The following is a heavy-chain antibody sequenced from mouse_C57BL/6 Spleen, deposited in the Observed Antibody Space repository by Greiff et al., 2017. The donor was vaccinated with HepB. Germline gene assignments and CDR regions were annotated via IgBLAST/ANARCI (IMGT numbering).Heavy chain of an antibody. Sequence: EVQLQESGAELVKPGASVKLSCTASGFNIKDYYMHWVKQRTEQGLEWIGRIDPEDGETKYAPKFQGKATITADTSSNTAYLQLSSLTSEDTAVYYCAREEDDGYLYWYFDVWGTGTTVTVSS. V-gene: IGHV14-2*01. D-gene: IGHD2-3*01. CDR3: AREEDDGYLYWYFDV. J-gene: IGHJ1*03. CDR1: GFNIKDYY. CDR2: IDPEDGET.